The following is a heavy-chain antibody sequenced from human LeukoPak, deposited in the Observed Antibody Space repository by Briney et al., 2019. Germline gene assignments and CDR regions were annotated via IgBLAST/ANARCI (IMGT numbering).Heavy chain of an antibody. J-gene: IGHJ3*02. D-gene: IGHD1-26*01. CDR3: ARPHSGSYSEAFDI. CDR2: ISSSSSYI. V-gene: IGHV3-21*04. CDR1: GFTFSSYS. Sequence: GGSQRLSCAASGFTFSSYSMNWVRQAPGEGLEWVSSISSSSSYIYYADSVKGRFTISRDNSKNTLYLQMNSLRAEDTAVYYCARPHSGSYSEAFDIWGQGTMVTVSS.